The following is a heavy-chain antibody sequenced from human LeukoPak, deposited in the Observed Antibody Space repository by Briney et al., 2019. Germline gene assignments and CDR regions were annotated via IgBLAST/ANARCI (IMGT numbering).Heavy chain of an antibody. J-gene: IGHJ3*02. CDR2: ISGSSSYI. Sequence: GGSLRLSCAASGFTFSSYSMNWVRQAPGKGLEWVSSISGSSSYIYYADSVKGRFTISRDNARNSLYLQMNSPSAEDTAVYYCARDLMFRGETGAFDIWGQGTMVTVSS. CDR1: GFTFSSYS. V-gene: IGHV3-21*01. CDR3: ARDLMFRGETGAFDI. D-gene: IGHD3-10*01.